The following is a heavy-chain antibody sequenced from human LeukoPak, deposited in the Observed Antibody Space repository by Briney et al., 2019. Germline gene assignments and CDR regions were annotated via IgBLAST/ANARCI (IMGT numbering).Heavy chain of an antibody. CDR3: ASSHYYDSI. CDR1: AGSISSSSYY. V-gene: IGHV4-39*01. CDR2: IYYSGST. Sequence: PSETLSLTCTVSAGSISSSSYYWGSIRQPPGKGLEWIGSIYYSGSTYYNPSLKSRVTISVDTSKNQFSLKLSSVTAADTAVYYCASSHYYDSIWGQGTLVTVSS. D-gene: IGHD3-22*01. J-gene: IGHJ4*02.